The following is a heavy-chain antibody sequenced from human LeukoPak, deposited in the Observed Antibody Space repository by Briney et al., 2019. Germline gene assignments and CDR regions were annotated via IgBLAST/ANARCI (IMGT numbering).Heavy chain of an antibody. CDR3: ARGFRRITMVRGAGYYYYMDV. D-gene: IGHD3-10*01. J-gene: IGHJ6*03. CDR2: INPNSGGT. V-gene: IGHV1-2*02. CDR1: GYTFTGYY. Sequence: GASVKVSCKASGYTFTGYYMHWVRQAPGQGLEGMGWINPNSGGTNYAQKFQGRVTMTRDTSISTAYMELSRLRSDETAVYYCARGFRRITMVRGAGYYYYMDVWGKGTTVTISS.